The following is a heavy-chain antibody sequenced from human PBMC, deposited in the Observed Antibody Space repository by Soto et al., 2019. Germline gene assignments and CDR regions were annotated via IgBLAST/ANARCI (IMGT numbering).Heavy chain of an antibody. J-gene: IGHJ4*02. CDR2: INENSGSL. V-gene: IGHV3-9*01. CDR3: AKAAHWSLDF. CDR1: GFTFGDYA. D-gene: IGHD1-1*01. Sequence: EVQLVESGGNLVQPGRSLRLSCAASGFTFGDYAMHWVRQAPGKGLEWISSINENSGSLDYADSVKGRFTISRDNAKNSLYMQMNSLRIEDTALYYCAKAAHWSLDFWGQGTLVTVSS.